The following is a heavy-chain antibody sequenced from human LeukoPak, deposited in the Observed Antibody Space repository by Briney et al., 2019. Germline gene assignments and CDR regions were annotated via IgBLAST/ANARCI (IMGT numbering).Heavy chain of an antibody. Sequence: GGSLRLFCAASGFTFSSYSMNWVRQAPGKGLEWVSSISSSSSYIYYADSVKGRFTISRDNAKNSLYLQMNSLRAEDTAVYYCARDPRSLVPAAIFDYWGQGTLVTVSS. CDR2: ISSSSSYI. V-gene: IGHV3-21*01. CDR1: GFTFSSYS. J-gene: IGHJ4*02. D-gene: IGHD2-2*01. CDR3: ARDPRSLVPAAIFDY.